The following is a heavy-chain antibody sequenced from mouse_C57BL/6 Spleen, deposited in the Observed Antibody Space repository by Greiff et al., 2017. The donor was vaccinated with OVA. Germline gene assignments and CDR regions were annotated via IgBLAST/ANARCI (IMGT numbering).Heavy chain of an antibody. Sequence: QVQLQQPGAELVKPGASVKLSCKASGYTFTSYWMPWVKQRPGQGLEWIGEIDPSDSYTNYNQKFKGKATLTVDTSSSTAYMQLSSLTSEDSAVYYCARYDHITTVVAPDYWGQGTTLTVSS. V-gene: IGHV1-50*01. CDR1: GYTFTSYW. CDR2: IDPSDSYT. D-gene: IGHD1-1*01. J-gene: IGHJ2*01. CDR3: ARYDHITTVVAPDY.